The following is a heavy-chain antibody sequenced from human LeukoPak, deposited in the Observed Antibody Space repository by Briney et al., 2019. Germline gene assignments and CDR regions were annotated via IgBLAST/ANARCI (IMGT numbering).Heavy chain of an antibody. CDR3: ASQKTLVRGAIRLFDASDI. CDR1: GGSISSNSYL. D-gene: IGHD3-10*01. Sequence: KASETLSLTCTVSGGSISSNSYLWGWIRQPPGKGLEWIGIIHYSGSIYYSPSLKSRLSISIDTSKNQFSLKLSSVTAADTAVYYCASQKTLVRGAIRLFDASDIWGQGTVVTVSS. CDR2: IHYSGSI. V-gene: IGHV4-39*01. J-gene: IGHJ3*02.